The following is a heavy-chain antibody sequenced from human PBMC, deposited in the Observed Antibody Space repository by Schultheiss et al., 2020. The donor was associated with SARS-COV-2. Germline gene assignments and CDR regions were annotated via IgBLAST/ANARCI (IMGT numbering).Heavy chain of an antibody. CDR3: ARDIRGYYDSSGYCDY. Sequence: GESLKISCAASGFTFSSYAMSWVRQAPGKGLEWVSAISGSGGSTYYADSVKGRFTISRDNAKNSLYLQMNSLRAEDTAVYYCARDIRGYYDSSGYCDYWGQGTLVTVSS. CDR2: ISGSGGST. V-gene: IGHV3-23*01. D-gene: IGHD3-22*01. J-gene: IGHJ4*02. CDR1: GFTFSSYA.